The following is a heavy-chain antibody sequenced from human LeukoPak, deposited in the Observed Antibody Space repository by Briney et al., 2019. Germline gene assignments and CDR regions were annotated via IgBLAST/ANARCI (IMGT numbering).Heavy chain of an antibody. CDR1: GFTFSSNA. CDR2: ISGSGGST. J-gene: IGHJ4*02. CDR3: ARRGSSYGPSDY. V-gene: IGHV3-64*02. Sequence: GGSLRLSCAASGFTFSSNAMSWVRQAPGKGLEWVSAISGSGGSTYYADSVKGRFTISRDNSKNTLNLQMGSLRAEDMAVYYCARRGSSYGPSDYWGQGTLVTVSS. D-gene: IGHD5-18*01.